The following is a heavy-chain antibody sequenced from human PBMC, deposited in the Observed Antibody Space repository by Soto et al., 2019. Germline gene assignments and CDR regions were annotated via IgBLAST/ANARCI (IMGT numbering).Heavy chain of an antibody. D-gene: IGHD2-21*02. Sequence: PGGYLRLSCEASWFTFSTYSMSWVRQAPGKGLEWVSFISNSNSYMYYADPVKGRVTISRDNTKNSLFLQMNSLRAEDTAVYYCARYRVNDLGGNSFAFDMWGQLTM. J-gene: IGHJ3*02. CDR1: WFTFSTYS. CDR2: ISNSNSYM. V-gene: IGHV3-21*01. CDR3: ARYRVNDLGGNSFAFDM.